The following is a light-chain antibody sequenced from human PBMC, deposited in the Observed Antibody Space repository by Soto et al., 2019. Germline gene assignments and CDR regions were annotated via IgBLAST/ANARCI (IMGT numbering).Light chain of an antibody. V-gene: IGKV1-5*01. CDR3: QQYNSYSGLT. J-gene: IGKJ4*01. CDR1: QSISSW. CDR2: DAS. Sequence: DIQMTQSPSTLSASVGDRVTITCRASQSISSWLAWYQQKPGKAPKLLIYDASSLESGVPSRFSGSGSGTAFTHTISSLQPDDFATYYCQQYNSYSGLTFGGGTKVEIK.